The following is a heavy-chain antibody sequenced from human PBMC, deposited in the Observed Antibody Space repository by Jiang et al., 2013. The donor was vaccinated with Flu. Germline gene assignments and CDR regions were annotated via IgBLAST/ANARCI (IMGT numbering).Heavy chain of an antibody. CDR3: ARNLPYYYDSSGSSPPYYFDY. CDR2: IIPILGIA. CDR1: GGTFSSYA. D-gene: IGHD3-22*01. Sequence: SSVKVSCKASGGTFSSYAISWVRQAPGQGLEWMGGIIPILGIANYAQKFQGRVTITADKSTSTAYMELSSLRSEDTAVYYCARNLPYYYDSSGSSPPYYFDYWGQGTLVTVSS. J-gene: IGHJ4*02. V-gene: IGHV1-69*04.